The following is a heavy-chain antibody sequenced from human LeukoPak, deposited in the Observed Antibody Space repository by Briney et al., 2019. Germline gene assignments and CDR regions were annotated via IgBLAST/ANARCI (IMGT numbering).Heavy chain of an antibody. D-gene: IGHD3-3*01. CDR2: IHYTGST. Sequence: SETLSLTCTVSGGSISSYCWSWIRQFPGKGLEWIGYIHYTGSTNYNPSLRSRISISIGTSKSQFSLKLSSMTAADTAVYYCARVSYDFWSGSKGLDYWGQGTLVTVSS. V-gene: IGHV4-59*01. CDR3: ARVSYDFWSGSKGLDY. J-gene: IGHJ4*01. CDR1: GGSISSYC.